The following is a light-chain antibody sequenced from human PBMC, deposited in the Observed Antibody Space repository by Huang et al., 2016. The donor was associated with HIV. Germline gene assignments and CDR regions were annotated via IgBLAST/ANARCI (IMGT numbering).Light chain of an antibody. CDR3: QQSYTVPYT. V-gene: IGKV1-39*01. Sequence: DIQMTQSPSSLSASIGDRVTITCRASQSITRFLNWYQQKPGKAPELLIFTASDLESGVPSRFSGSGSETDFTLTIDSVQPEDFATYYCQQSYTVPYTFGQGTKLEIK. J-gene: IGKJ2*01. CDR2: TAS. CDR1: QSITRF.